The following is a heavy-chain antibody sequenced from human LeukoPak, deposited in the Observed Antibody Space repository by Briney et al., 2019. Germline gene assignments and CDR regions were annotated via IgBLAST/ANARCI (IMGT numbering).Heavy chain of an antibody. J-gene: IGHJ6*02. CDR3: ASTGWAGPDCSGGSCFRFYYYYGMDV. D-gene: IGHD2-15*01. CDR2: IYSGVST. V-gene: IGHV3-53*01. Sequence: GGSRRLSCAASGFTVSSNYMSWVRQAPGKGLEWVSVIYSGVSTDYADSVKGRFTISRDNSKNTLYIQMNSLRAEDTDVYYCASTGWAGPDCSGGSCFRFYYYYGMDVWGQGTTVTVSS. CDR1: GFTVSSNY.